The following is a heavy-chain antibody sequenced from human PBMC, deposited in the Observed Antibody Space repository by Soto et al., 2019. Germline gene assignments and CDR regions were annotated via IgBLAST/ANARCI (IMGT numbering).Heavy chain of an antibody. V-gene: IGHV2-5*02. J-gene: IGHJ5*02. D-gene: IGHD1-20*01. CDR3: AHRPPRITGTTTRLGWFDP. CDR1: GFSLSTSGVG. Sequence: SGPTLVNPTQTLTLTCTFSGFSLSTSGVGVGWIRQPPGKALEWLALIYWDDDKRYSPSLKSRLTITKDTSKNQVVLTMTNMDPVDTATYYCAHRPPRITGTTTRLGWFDPWGQGTLVTVSS. CDR2: IYWDDDK.